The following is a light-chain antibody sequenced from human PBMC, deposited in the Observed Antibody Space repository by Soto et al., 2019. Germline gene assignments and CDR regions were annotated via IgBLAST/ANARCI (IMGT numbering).Light chain of an antibody. CDR2: AAS. Sequence: VQMTQSPSSLSASVGDRVTITCRASQTISIYLHWYQPKPGKAPQLLIQAASSLQSGVPSRFSGSGSGTDFTLTISSLQPEDFATYYCQQSYNTPRTFGQGTKVDIK. V-gene: IGKV1-39*01. CDR3: QQSYNTPRT. J-gene: IGKJ1*01. CDR1: QTISIY.